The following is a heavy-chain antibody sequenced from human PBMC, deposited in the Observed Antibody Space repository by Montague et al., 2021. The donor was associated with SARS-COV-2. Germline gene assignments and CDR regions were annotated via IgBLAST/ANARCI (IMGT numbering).Heavy chain of an antibody. Sequence: SETLSLTCAVYGGTFSAHSWNWVRQSPGKGLEWIGEINHRGSTTYMSSLKSRVTMSVDTSKNQFSLKLSSVTAADTAVYYCARHPHQQISIFGVVWEGNWFDPWGQGTLVTVSS. D-gene: IGHD3-3*01. CDR3: ARHPHQQISIFGVVWEGNWFDP. CDR2: INHRGST. CDR1: GGTFSAHS. V-gene: IGHV4-34*01. J-gene: IGHJ5*02.